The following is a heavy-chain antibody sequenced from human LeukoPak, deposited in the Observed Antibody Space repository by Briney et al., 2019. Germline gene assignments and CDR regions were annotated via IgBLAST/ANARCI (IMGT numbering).Heavy chain of an antibody. Sequence: GGSLRLSCEASGFTFGNYAMNWVRQAPGKGLEWVSTISGTGSSTYYADSAKGRFTISRDNSKNTLYLQMNSLRAEDTAVYYCARDTIGGAFDIWGQGTMVTVSS. V-gene: IGHV3-23*01. D-gene: IGHD5-24*01. CDR1: GFTFGNYA. J-gene: IGHJ3*02. CDR2: ISGTGSST. CDR3: ARDTIGGAFDI.